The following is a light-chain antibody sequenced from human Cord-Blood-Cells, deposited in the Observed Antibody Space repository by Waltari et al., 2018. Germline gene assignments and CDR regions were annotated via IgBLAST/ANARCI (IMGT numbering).Light chain of an antibody. CDR2: DVS. V-gene: IGLV2-14*01. CDR1: SSDVGGYNV. CDR3: SSYTSSSTYV. J-gene: IGLJ1*01. Sequence: QSALTQPASVSGSPGQSITISCTGTSSDVGGYNVVSWYQQHPGKAPKLMIHDVSNRPSGVSNRFSGSKSGNTASLTISGLQAEDEADYYCSSYTSSSTYVFGTGTKVTVL.